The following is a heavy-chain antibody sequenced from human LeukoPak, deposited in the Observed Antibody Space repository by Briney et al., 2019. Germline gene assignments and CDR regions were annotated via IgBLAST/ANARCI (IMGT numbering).Heavy chain of an antibody. CDR2: ISWNSGSI. J-gene: IGHJ4*02. CDR1: GFTFDDYA. Sequence: GGSLRLSCAASGFTFDDYAMHWVRQAPGKGLEWVSGISWNSGSIGYADSVKGRFTISRDNAKNSLYLQMNSLRAEDTVVYYCARSSSVLWWYLDYWGQGTLVTVSS. V-gene: IGHV3-9*01. CDR3: ARSSSVLWWYLDY. D-gene: IGHD2-21*01.